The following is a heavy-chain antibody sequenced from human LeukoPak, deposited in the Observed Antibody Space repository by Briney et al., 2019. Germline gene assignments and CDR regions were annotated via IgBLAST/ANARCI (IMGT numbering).Heavy chain of an antibody. Sequence: GGSLRLSCAASGFTVSSNYMSWVRQAPGKGLEWVSVIYSGGSTYYADSVKGRFTISRDNSKNTLYLQMNSLRIEDTAVYYCAKDRHPARTDGYYFDYWGQGTLVTVSS. CDR3: AKDRHPARTDGYYFDY. V-gene: IGHV3-66*01. CDR1: GFTVSSNY. J-gene: IGHJ4*02. D-gene: IGHD1-14*01. CDR2: IYSGGST.